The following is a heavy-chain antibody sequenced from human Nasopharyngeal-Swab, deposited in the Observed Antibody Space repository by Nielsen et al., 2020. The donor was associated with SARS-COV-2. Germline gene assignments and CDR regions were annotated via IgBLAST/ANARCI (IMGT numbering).Heavy chain of an antibody. Sequence: ASVKVSCKASGYTFSKYGIHWVRQAPGQGLEWMGWISAYNGNTNYAWKFQGRLTMTTDTSTSTAYMELRSLTSDDTAVYYCARPIGSIGYDQLAPLGWGQGTLVTVSS. CDR3: ARPIGSIGYDQLAPLG. CDR2: ISAYNGNT. D-gene: IGHD5-12*01. J-gene: IGHJ4*02. CDR1: GYTFSKYG. V-gene: IGHV1-18*04.